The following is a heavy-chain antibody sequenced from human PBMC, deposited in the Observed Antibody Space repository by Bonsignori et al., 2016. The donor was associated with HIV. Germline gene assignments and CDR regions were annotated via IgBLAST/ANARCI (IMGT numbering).Heavy chain of an antibody. V-gene: IGHV1-24*01. CDR2: FDPEDGET. CDR3: AIAGTIFGKEGHAFDI. Sequence: WVRQAPGQGLEWMGSFDPEDGETIYAQKFQGRVTMTEDTSTDTAYMDLSSLRFEDTAVYYCAIAGTIFGKEGHAFDIWGQGTMVTVSS. J-gene: IGHJ3*02. D-gene: IGHD3-3*01.